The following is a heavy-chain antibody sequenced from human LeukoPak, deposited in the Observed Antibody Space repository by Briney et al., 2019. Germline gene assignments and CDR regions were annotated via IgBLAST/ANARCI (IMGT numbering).Heavy chain of an antibody. V-gene: IGHV3-30-3*01. CDR2: ISYDGSNK. D-gene: IGHD5-12*01. J-gene: IGHJ5*02. CDR3: ARDSGYSTGNWSDP. Sequence: PGRSLRLSCAASGFTFSSYAMHWVRQAPGKGLEWVAVISYDGSNKYYADSVKGRFTISRDNSKNTLYLQMNSLRAEDTAVYYCARDSGYSTGNWSDPWGQGTLVTVSS. CDR1: GFTFSSYA.